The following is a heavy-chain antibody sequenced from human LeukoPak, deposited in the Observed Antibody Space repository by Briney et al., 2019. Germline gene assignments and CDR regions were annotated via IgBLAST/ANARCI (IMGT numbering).Heavy chain of an antibody. CDR3: AREVGDSGYGH. Sequence: GGSLRLSCAASGFTFTIYSMNWVRQAPGKGLEWVSYISNSGSTIYYADSVKGRFTISRDNAKNSLYLQMSSLRAEDTAVYYCAREVGDSGYGHWGQGTLVTVSS. D-gene: IGHD3-22*01. CDR1: GFTFTIYS. CDR2: ISNSGSTI. V-gene: IGHV3-48*01. J-gene: IGHJ4*02.